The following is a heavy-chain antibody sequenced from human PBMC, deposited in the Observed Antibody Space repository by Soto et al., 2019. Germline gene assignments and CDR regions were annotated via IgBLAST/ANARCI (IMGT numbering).Heavy chain of an antibody. V-gene: IGHV1-3*01. CDR2: INAGNGNT. CDR1: GYTFTSYA. D-gene: IGHD4-17*01. Sequence: ASVKVSCKASGYTFTSYAMHWVRQAPGQRLEWMGWINAGNGNTKYSQKFQGRVTITRDKSASTAYMELSSLRSEDTAVYYCARPHDYGDYEDAFDIWGQGTMVTVSS. CDR3: ARPHDYGDYEDAFDI. J-gene: IGHJ3*02.